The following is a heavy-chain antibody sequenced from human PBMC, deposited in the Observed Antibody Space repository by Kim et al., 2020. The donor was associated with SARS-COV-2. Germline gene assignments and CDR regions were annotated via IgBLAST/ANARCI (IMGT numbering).Heavy chain of an antibody. V-gene: IGHV1-69*13. D-gene: IGHD3-10*01. CDR3: ARVTHPITMVRGPKNYYYYYGMDV. CDR2: IIPIFGTA. J-gene: IGHJ6*02. Sequence: SVKVSCKASGGTFSSYAISWVRQAPGQGLEWMGGIIPIFGTANYAQKFQGRVTITADESTSTAYMELSSLRSEDMAVYYCARVTHPITMVRGPKNYYYYYGMDVWGQGTTVTVSS. CDR1: GGTFSSYA.